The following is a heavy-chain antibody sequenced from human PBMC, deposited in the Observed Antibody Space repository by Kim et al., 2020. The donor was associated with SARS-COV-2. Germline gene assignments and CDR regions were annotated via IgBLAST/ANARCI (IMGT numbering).Heavy chain of an antibody. Sequence: GGSLRLSCAASGFTFDDYAMHWVRQAPGKGLEWVSGISWNSGSIGYADSVKGRFTISRDNAKNSLYLQMNSLRAEDTALYYCAKDYNWGSREYYFDFWG. CDR1: GFTFDDYA. J-gene: IGHJ4*01. CDR3: AKDYNWGSREYYFDF. V-gene: IGHV3-9*01. CDR2: ISWNSGSI. D-gene: IGHD7-27*01.